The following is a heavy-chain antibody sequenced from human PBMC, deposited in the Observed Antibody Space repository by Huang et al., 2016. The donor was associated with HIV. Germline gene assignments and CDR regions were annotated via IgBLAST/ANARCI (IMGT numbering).Heavy chain of an antibody. CDR1: GGSIRSSDYH. V-gene: IGHV4-39*01. CDR3: ARHREGPVAYYSGWGSHLNYMDV. J-gene: IGHJ6*03. CDR2: IYYKGST. D-gene: IGHD3-10*01. Sequence: QLLLQESGPGLVKPSEALALTCAVSGGSIRSSDYHWGWIRQPPGKGLEWSGRIYYKGSTNYSPSLKSRVTIAVDTSKNLFFLNLTSMTAADTAVYYCARHREGPVAYYSGWGSHLNYMDVWGRGRTVGVSS.